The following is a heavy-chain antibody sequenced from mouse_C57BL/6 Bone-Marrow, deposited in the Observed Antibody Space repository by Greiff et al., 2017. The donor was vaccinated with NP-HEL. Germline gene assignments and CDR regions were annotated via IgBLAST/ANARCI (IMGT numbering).Heavy chain of an antibody. CDR3: TRELLAWCAY. CDR2: IRNKANNHAT. Sequence: EVKVVESGGGLVQPGGSMKLSCAASGFTFSDAWMDWVRQSPGQGLEWVAEIRNKANNHATYYAESVKGRFTISRDDSKSRVYLQMNSLRAEDTGIYYCTRELLAWCAYWGQGTLVTVSA. J-gene: IGHJ3*01. V-gene: IGHV6-6*01. CDR1: GFTFSDAW.